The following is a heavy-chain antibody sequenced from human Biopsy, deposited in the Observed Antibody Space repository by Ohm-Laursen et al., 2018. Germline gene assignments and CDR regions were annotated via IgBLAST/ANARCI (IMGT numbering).Heavy chain of an antibody. V-gene: IGHV4-61*01. D-gene: IGHD5-18*01. CDR3: ARGYAGLYEAFDF. CDR1: GASVSSGSYD. Sequence: GTLSLTCTVSGASVSSGSYDWSWTRQLPGKGLEWIGNIYNDVSTKYNPSLRSRVTISADKSTNQFSLKLRSVTAADTAVYYCARGYAGLYEAFDFWGQGTVVTVAS. CDR2: IYNDVST. J-gene: IGHJ3*01.